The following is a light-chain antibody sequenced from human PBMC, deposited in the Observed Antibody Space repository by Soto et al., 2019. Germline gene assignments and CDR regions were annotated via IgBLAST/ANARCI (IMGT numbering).Light chain of an antibody. Sequence: QLVLTQSPSASASLGASVKLTCTLTSGHSSYAIAWHQQQPEKGPRYLMKVNSDGSHNKGDGIPDRFSGFSSGAERYLTISNLQSEDEADYYCQTCTTGFSVVFGGGTKLTVL. V-gene: IGLV4-69*01. CDR1: SGHSSYA. CDR3: QTCTTGFSVV. J-gene: IGLJ2*01. CDR2: VNSDGSH.